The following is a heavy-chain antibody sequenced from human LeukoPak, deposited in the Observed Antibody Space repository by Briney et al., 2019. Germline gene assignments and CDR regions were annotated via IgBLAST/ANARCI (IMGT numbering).Heavy chain of an antibody. V-gene: IGHV1-2*06. J-gene: IGHJ3*02. CDR3: AKVREVGTNIEVVVVDISGAFDM. CDR1: GYTFTGSY. D-gene: IGHD2-15*01. Sequence: ASVKVSCKASGYTFTGSYINWVRQAPGQGLEWMGRINPNSGDTKVAQKFQGRVTLTRDTSINTSYMELSSLRSDDTAVYFCAKVREVGTNIEVVVVDISGAFDMWGQGTKVTVSS. CDR2: INPNSGDT.